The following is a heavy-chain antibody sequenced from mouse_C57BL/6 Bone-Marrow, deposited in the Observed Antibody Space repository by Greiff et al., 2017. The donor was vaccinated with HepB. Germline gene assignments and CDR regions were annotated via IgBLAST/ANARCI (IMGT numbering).Heavy chain of an antibody. D-gene: IGHD1-1*01. V-gene: IGHV1-9*01. CDR3: ARCPVVATDAMDY. CDR1: GYTFTGYW. J-gene: IGHJ4*01. CDR2: ILPGSGST. Sequence: QVQLQQSGAELMKPGASVKLSCKATGYTFTGYWIEWVKQRPGHGLEWIGEILPGSGSTNYNEKFKGKATLTADTSSNTAYMQLSSLTTEDSAIYYCARCPVVATDAMDYWGQGTSVTVSS.